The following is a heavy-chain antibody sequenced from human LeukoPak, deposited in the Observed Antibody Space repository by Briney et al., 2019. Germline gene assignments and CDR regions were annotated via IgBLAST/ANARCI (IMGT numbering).Heavy chain of an antibody. Sequence: SQTLSLTCAISGDSVSSNSAAWNWIRQSPSRGLEWLGRTYYRSKWYNNYAVSVKSRITINPDTSKNQFSLQLNSVTPEDTAVYYCARALDTVRGWYPNWFDPWGQGTLVTVSS. CDR2: TYYRSKWYN. V-gene: IGHV6-1*01. J-gene: IGHJ5*02. D-gene: IGHD6-19*01. CDR1: GDSVSSNSAA. CDR3: ARALDTVRGWYPNWFDP.